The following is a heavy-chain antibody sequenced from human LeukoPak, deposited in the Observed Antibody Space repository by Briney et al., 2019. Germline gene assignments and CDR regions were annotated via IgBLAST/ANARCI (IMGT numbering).Heavy chain of an antibody. CDR3: ARVGIAVADLDAFDI. J-gene: IGHJ3*02. D-gene: IGHD6-19*01. CDR2: INHSGST. V-gene: IGHV4-34*01. CDR1: GGSFSGYY. Sequence: SETLSLTCAVYGGSFSGYYWSWIRQPPGKGLEWIGEINHSGSTNYNPSLKSRVTISVDTSKNQFSLKLSSVTAADTAAYYCARVGIAVADLDAFDIWGQGTMVTVSS.